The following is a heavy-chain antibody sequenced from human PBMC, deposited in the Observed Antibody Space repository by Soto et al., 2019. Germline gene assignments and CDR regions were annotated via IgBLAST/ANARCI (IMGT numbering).Heavy chain of an antibody. CDR2: IYPGDSDT. V-gene: IGHV5-51*01. J-gene: IGHJ4*02. Sequence: GESLKLSCKGSGYSFTSYWIGWVRQMPGKGLEWMGIIYPGDSDTRYSPSFQGQVTISADKSIRTAYMPWSRLKASDTAINYCARLTMADDRSGYHIFDYWGRGTLVRVSS. CDR3: ARLTMADDRSGYHIFDY. D-gene: IGHD3-22*01. CDR1: GYSFTSYW.